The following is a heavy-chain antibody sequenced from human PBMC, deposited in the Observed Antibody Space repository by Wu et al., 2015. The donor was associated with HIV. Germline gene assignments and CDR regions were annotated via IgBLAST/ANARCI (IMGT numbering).Heavy chain of an antibody. CDR1: GYSFTAYY. Sequence: QVHLVQSGAEVKRPGASVRVSCRTSGYSFTAYYIHWVRQAPGQGLEWMGRLNPNTGGADSSQKFQGRVTLTRDTSINTAYMDLRRLRVDDSATYYCASGIQAGGANYWGQGTLVTVSS. CDR3: ASGIQAGGANY. D-gene: IGHD2-21*01. V-gene: IGHV1-2*02. CDR2: LNPNTGGA. J-gene: IGHJ4*02.